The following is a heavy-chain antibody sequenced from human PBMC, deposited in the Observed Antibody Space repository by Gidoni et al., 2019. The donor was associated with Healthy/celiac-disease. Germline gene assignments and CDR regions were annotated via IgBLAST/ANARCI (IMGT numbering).Heavy chain of an antibody. J-gene: IGHJ6*02. CDR1: GFTFADYA. CDR3: TRGKQLSVYGMDV. CDR2: IRSKAYGGTT. D-gene: IGHD6-6*01. V-gene: IGHV3-49*04. Sequence: EVQLLESGGGLVTPGRSLRISCTTSGFTFADYAGSWVRQTPWKGLECVGFIRSKAYGGTTEYAASGKGRCTISRDDSKSIAYLQMNSLKTEDTAVYYCTRGKQLSVYGMDVWGQGTTVTVSS.